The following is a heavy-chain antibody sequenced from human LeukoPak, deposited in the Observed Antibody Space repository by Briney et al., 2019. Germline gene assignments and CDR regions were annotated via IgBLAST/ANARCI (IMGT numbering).Heavy chain of an antibody. J-gene: IGHJ4*02. V-gene: IGHV4-59*08. CDR3: ARLRGYNSGYFDY. CDR1: GGSISSYY. Sequence: SETLSLTCTVSGGSISSYYWSWIRQPPGKGLEWIGYIYYSGSTNYNPSLKSRVTISGDTSKNQFSLKLSSVTAADTAAYYCARLRGYNSGYFDYWGQGTLITVSS. CDR2: IYYSGST. D-gene: IGHD5-12*01.